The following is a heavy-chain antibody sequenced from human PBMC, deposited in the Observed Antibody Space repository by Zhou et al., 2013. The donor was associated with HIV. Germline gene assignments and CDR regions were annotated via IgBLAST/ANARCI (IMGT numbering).Heavy chain of an antibody. CDR2: ISGSGGST. J-gene: IGHJ4*02. V-gene: IGHV3-23*01. D-gene: IGHD3-10*01. Sequence: EVQLLESGGGLVQPGGSLRLSCAASGFTFSSYAMSWVRQAPGKGLEWVSSISGSGGSTYYADSMKGRFTISRDNSKNTLYLQMNSLRAEDTAVYFCTTDKAIPTLVLFGHWGQGSLVTVSS. CDR3: TTDKAIPTLVLFGH. CDR1: GFTFSSYA.